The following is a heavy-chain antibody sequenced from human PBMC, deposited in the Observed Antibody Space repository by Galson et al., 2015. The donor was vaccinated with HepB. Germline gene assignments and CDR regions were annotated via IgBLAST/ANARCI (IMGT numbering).Heavy chain of an antibody. D-gene: IGHD2-15*01. CDR3: ARDESFRSGPDY. CDR2: IWYDGSNK. CDR1: GFTFSSYG. Sequence: SLRLSCAASGFTFSSYGMHWVRQAPGKGLEWVAVIWYDGSNKYYADSVKGRFTISRDNSKNTLYLQMNSLRAEDTAVYYCARDESFRSGPDYWGQGTLVTVSS. V-gene: IGHV3-33*01. J-gene: IGHJ4*02.